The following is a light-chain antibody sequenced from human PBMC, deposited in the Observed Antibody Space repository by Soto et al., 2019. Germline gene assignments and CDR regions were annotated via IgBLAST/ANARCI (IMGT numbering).Light chain of an antibody. CDR2: GVS. CDR3: MQHTHSPHT. CDR1: QSPVYSDGNTD. V-gene: IGKV2-30*01. J-gene: IGKJ2*01. Sequence: VVLAQSPLSLPVTPGQPASISCRSSQSPVYSDGNTDLSWFHQRPGQSPRRLIHGVSNRDSGVPDTFNASRSASDFTRKTSRLEAEDGGVYYCMQHTHSPHTFGQATKLEI.